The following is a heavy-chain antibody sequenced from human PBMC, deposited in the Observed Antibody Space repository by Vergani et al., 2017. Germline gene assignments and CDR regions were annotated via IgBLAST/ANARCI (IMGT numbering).Heavy chain of an antibody. D-gene: IGHD3-10*01. CDR3: GVIMVRSPRPDNWFDS. CDR1: GYSISRGFY. Sequence: QIQLQESGPGLVKPSETLSLTCSVSGYSISRGFYWAWIRQTPEKGMEWIGGMFHTGEASNSPSLQSRVAFSMDPSKNQFSLQLTSVTAADTAVYFCGVIMVRSPRPDNWFDSWGRGTLVTVSS. V-gene: IGHV4-38-2*02. J-gene: IGHJ5*01. CDR2: MFHTGEA.